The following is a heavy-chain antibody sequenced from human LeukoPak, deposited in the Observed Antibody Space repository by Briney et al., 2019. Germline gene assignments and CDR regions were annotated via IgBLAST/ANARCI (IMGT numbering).Heavy chain of an antibody. CDR1: GGSISSSSYY. V-gene: IGHV4-39*01. CDR2: INYSGTT. Sequence: SETLSLTCTVSGGSISSSSYYWGWIRQAPGKGLEWIASINYSGTTYYNPSLKSRVTISEDRSKNQFSLKLSSVTAADTAVYYCARLRDGRWLLEYWGQGTLVTVSS. CDR3: ARLRDGRWLLEY. D-gene: IGHD5-24*01. J-gene: IGHJ4*02.